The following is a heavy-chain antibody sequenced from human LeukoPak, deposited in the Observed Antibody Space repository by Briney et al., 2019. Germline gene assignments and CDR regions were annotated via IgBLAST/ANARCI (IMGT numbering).Heavy chain of an antibody. CDR2: ITTSGST. Sequence: GGSLRLSCAASGLTARNNVNNAMSWVRHAPGKGLEWVSGITTSGSTYYADSVKGRFTVSRENSNNTLYLHMDSLRAEDTAVYYCAKAPVWNYYYGLDVWGQGTTATVSS. CDR1: GLTARNNVNNA. D-gene: IGHD2-21*01. V-gene: IGHV3-23*01. J-gene: IGHJ6*02. CDR3: AKAPVWNYYYGLDV.